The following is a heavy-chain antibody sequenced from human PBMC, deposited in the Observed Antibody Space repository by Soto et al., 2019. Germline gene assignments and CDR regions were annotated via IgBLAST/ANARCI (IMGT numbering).Heavy chain of an antibody. CDR3: AREVGYGDYIVSDY. D-gene: IGHD4-17*01. J-gene: IGHJ4*02. Sequence: VQLVESGGGLVKPGGSLRLSCAASGFAFSDYIMNWVRQAPGKGLEWVSSISSSSDYIYYADSVKGRFTISRDNAKNSLYLQMNSLRAEDTAVYYCAREVGYGDYIVSDYWGQGTLVTVSS. CDR1: GFAFSDYI. CDR2: ISSSSDYI. V-gene: IGHV3-21*01.